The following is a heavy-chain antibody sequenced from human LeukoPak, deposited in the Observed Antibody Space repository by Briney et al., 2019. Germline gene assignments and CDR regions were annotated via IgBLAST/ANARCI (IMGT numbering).Heavy chain of an antibody. CDR1: GFTFNIYA. CDR3: ARDEYDILTDYDY. Sequence: PGGSLRLSCAASGFTFNIYAMSWVRQAPGKGLEWVSLISASGGKTLYTDSVKGRFIISRDNSKNTLYLQMNSLRAEDTAVYYCARDEYDILTDYDYWGQGILVTVSS. D-gene: IGHD3-9*01. J-gene: IGHJ4*02. V-gene: IGHV3-23*01. CDR2: ISASGGKT.